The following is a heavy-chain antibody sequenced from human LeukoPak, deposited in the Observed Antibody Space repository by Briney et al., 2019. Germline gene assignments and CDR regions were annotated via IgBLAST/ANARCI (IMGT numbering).Heavy chain of an antibody. D-gene: IGHD3-10*01. Sequence: PGGSLRLSCAASGFTFSSYWMTWVRQAPGKGLEWVANIKQDGSEKYYVDSVKGRFTISRDNAKNSLYLQMNSLRAEDTAVYYCARGSYGSGNYYQNYWGPGTLVTVSS. CDR3: ARGSYGSGNYYQNY. J-gene: IGHJ4*02. V-gene: IGHV3-7*01. CDR1: GFTFSSYW. CDR2: IKQDGSEK.